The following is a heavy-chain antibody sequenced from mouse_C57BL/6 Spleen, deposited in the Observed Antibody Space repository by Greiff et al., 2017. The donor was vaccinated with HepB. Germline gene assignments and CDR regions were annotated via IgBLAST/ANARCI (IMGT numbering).Heavy chain of an antibody. J-gene: IGHJ1*03. Sequence: VQLKQSGPELVKPGASVKMSCKASGYTFTDYNMHWVKQSHGKSLAWIGYINPNNGGTSYNQKFKGKATLTVNKSSSTAYMELRSLTSEDSAVYYCANDYSYWYFDVWGTGTTVTVSS. D-gene: IGHD2-4*01. CDR3: ANDYSYWYFDV. CDR2: INPNNGGT. CDR1: GYTFTDYN. V-gene: IGHV1-22*01.